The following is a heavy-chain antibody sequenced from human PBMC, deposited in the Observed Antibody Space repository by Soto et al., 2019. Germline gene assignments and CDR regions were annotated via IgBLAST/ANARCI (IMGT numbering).Heavy chain of an antibody. CDR2: INHSGST. D-gene: IGHD3-16*01. J-gene: IGHJ6*02. CDR1: GGSFSGYY. CDR3: ARVDKGDYYYYGMDV. Sequence: SETLSLTCAVYGGSFSGYYWSWIRQPPGKGLEWIGEINHSGSTNYNPSLKSRVTISVDTSKNQFSLKLSSVTAADTAVYYCARVDKGDYYYYGMDVWGQGTTVTVSS. V-gene: IGHV4-34*01.